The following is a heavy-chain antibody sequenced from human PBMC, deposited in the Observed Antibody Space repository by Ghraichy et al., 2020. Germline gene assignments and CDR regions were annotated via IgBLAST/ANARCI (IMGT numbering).Heavy chain of an antibody. CDR2: IYHSGST. Sequence: SQTLSLTCTVSGYSISSGYYWRWIRQPPGKGLEWIGSIYHSGSTYYNPSLKSRVTISVDTSKNQFSLKLSSVTAADTAVYYCARNGVYGDQTDYWYFDLWGRGTLVTVSS. CDR3: ARNGVYGDQTDYWYFDL. J-gene: IGHJ2*01. V-gene: IGHV4-38-2*02. D-gene: IGHD4-17*01. CDR1: GYSISSGYY.